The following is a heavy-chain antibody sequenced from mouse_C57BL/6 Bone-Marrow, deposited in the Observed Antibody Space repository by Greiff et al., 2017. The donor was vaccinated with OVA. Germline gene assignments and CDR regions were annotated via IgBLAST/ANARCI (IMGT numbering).Heavy chain of an antibody. CDR1: GFSLTSYG. D-gene: IGHD2-12*01. Sequence: QVQLKQSGPGLVQPSQSLSITCTVSGFSLTSYGVHWVRQPPGKGLAWLGVIWSGGSTDYNAAFISRLSISKDNSKSQVFVKMNSLQADDTAIYYCARNGGDDYFDVWGAGTTVTVSS. CDR3: ARNGGDDYFDV. CDR2: IWSGGST. J-gene: IGHJ1*01. V-gene: IGHV2-4*02.